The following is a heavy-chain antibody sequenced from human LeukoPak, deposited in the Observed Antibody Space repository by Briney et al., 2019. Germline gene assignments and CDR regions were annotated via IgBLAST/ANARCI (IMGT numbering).Heavy chain of an antibody. J-gene: IGHJ6*04. D-gene: IGHD3-10*02. CDR1: GFTFTTYS. CDR3: AELGITMIGGV. Sequence: PGGSLRLSCEASGFTFTTYSMNWVRQAPGKGLEWVSYISSSCSTIYYADSVKGRFTISRDNAKNSLYLQMNSLRAEDTAVYYCAELGITMIGGVWGKGTTVTISS. V-gene: IGHV3-48*04. CDR2: ISSSCSTI.